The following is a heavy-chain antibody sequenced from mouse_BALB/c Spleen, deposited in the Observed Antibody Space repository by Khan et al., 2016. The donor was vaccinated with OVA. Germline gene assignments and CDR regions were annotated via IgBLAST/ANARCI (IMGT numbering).Heavy chain of an antibody. J-gene: IGHJ2*01. CDR3: ARTARIKY. CDR1: GYSITSGYG. CDR2: ISYSGST. Sequence: EVKLLESGPGLVKPSQSLSLTCTVTGYSITSGYGWNWLRQFPGNKLEWMGYISYSGSTNYNPSLKSRISITRDTSKNQFFLQLNSVTTEDTAKYYCARTARIKYWGQGTTLTVSS. D-gene: IGHD1-2*01. V-gene: IGHV3-2*02.